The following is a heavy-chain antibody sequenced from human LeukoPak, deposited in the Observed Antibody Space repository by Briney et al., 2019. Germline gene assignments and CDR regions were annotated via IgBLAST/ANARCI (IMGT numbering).Heavy chain of an antibody. D-gene: IGHD2-2*01. J-gene: IGHJ6*03. CDR3: TRDDLFLVPAAIYYYYYYMDV. V-gene: IGHV3-49*04. CDR1: GFTFGDYA. Sequence: GGSLRLSCTASGFTFGDYAMSWVRQAPGKGLEWVGFIRSKAYGGTTEYAASVKGRFTISRDDSKSIAYLQMNSLKTEDTAVYCCTRDDLFLVPAAIYYYYYYMDVWGKGTTVTVSS. CDR2: IRSKAYGGTT.